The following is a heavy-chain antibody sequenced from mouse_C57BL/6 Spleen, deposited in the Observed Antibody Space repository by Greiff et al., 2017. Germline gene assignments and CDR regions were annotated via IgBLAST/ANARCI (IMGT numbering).Heavy chain of an antibody. CDR1: GFSLSTSGMG. D-gene: IGHD4-1*01. J-gene: IGHJ1*03. CDR2: IYWDDDK. CDR3: ARTHWDGGYFDV. Sequence: QVTLKVCGPGILQSSQTLSLTCSFSGFSLSTSGMGVSWIRQPSGKGLEWLAHIYWDDDKRYNPSLKSRLTISKDTSRNQVFLKITSVDTADTATYYCARTHWDGGYFDVWGTGTTVTVSS. V-gene: IGHV8-12*01.